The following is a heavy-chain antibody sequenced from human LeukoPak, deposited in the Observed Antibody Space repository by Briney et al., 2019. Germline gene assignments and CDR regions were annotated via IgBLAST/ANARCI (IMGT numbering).Heavy chain of an antibody. J-gene: IGHJ4*02. CDR2: IRWNSGGI. CDR3: ANGDDSSGYYYSWTY. V-gene: IGHV3-9*01. Sequence: GRSLRLSCAASGFTFHDYAMHLVRQAPGKGLEWVSGIRWNSGGIAYADSVKGRFTISRDNAKNSLYLQMNSLRAEDTALYYCANGDDSSGYYYSWTYWGQGTLVTVSS. CDR1: GFTFHDYA. D-gene: IGHD3-22*01.